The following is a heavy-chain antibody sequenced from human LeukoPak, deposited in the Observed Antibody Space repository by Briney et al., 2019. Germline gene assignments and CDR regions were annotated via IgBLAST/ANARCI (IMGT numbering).Heavy chain of an antibody. D-gene: IGHD4-17*01. CDR3: ARARGLGYGDYVRWFDP. Sequence: GGSLRLSCAASGFTFSSYEMHWVRQAPGKGLEWVSYISSSDSTIYYADSVKGRFTISRDNAKNSLYLQMNSLRAEDTAVYYCARARGLGYGDYVRWFDPWGQGTLVTVSS. J-gene: IGHJ5*02. CDR1: GFTFSSYE. CDR2: ISSSDSTI. V-gene: IGHV3-48*03.